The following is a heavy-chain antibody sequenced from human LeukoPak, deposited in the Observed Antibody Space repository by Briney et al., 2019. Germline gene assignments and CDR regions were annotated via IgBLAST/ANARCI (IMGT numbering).Heavy chain of an antibody. J-gene: IGHJ5*02. D-gene: IGHD3-9*01. V-gene: IGHV4-34*01. CDR1: GGSFSGHY. CDR3: ARYFGPNNWFDP. Sequence: SETLSLTCGVYGGSFSGHYWTWIRQPPGKGLEWIAEINHSGGTNYNPSLKSRVSISVDTSKNQFSLKLSSVTAADTAVYYCARYFGPNNWFDPWGQGTLVTVSS. CDR2: INHSGGT.